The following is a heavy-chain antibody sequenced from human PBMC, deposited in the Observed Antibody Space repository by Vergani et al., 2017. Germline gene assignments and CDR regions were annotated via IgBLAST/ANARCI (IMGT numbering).Heavy chain of an antibody. CDR1: GDSVSSNSAA. Sequence: QVQLQQSGPGLVKPSQTLSLTCAISGDSVSSNSAAWNWIRQSPSRGLEWLGRTYYRSKWYNDYAVSVKSRITINPDTAKNQFSLQLNSVTPEDTAVYYCARGSPWQRRSKEGFDPWGRGTLVTVSS. CDR3: ARGSPWQRRSKEGFDP. V-gene: IGHV6-1*01. CDR2: TYYRSKWYN. D-gene: IGHD6-25*01. J-gene: IGHJ5*02.